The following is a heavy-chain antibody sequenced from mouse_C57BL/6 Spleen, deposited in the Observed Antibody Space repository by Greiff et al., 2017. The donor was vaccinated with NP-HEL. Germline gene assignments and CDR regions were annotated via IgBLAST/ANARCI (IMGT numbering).Heavy chain of an antibody. CDR3: ARGAYYGNYDYAVDY. CDR2: ILPGSGST. CDR1: GYTFTGYW. D-gene: IGHD2-10*01. J-gene: IGHJ4*01. Sequence: VQLQQSGAELMKPGASVKLSCKATGYTFTGYWIEWVKQRPGHGLEWIGEILPGSGSTNYNEKFKGRATFTADTSSNTAYMQLSSLTTEDSTIYYCARGAYYGNYDYAVDYWDPEPPSPSPQ. V-gene: IGHV1-9*01.